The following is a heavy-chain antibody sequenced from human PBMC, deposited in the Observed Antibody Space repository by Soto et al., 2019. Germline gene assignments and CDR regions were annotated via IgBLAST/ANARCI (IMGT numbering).Heavy chain of an antibody. CDR1: GFSLSTTDRVG. V-gene: IGHV2-5*02. D-gene: IGHD5-12*01. CDR3: AHRMCPPTTGDYFDF. Sequence: QITLKESGPTLVKPTETLTLTCTFSGFSLSTTDRVGVGWIRQPPGKALEWLANIYWDGDKRYSPSLESRLTLNQDTSKNQVVLRMTNMDPVDTGTYFCAHRMCPPTTGDYFDFWGQGTPVTVSS. CDR2: IYWDGDK. J-gene: IGHJ4*02.